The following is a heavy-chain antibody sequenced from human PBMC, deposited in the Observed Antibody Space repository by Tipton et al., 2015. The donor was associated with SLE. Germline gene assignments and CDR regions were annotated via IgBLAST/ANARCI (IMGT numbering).Heavy chain of an antibody. CDR1: GFTFSSYA. J-gene: IGHJ4*02. Sequence: SLRLSCAASGFTFSSYAMSWVRQAPGKGLEWVSAISGSGGSTYYADSVKGRFTISRDNSKNTLYLQMNSLRAEDTAVYYCAKDTGSGTQGNYWGQGTLVTVSS. V-gene: IGHV3-23*01. CDR3: AKDTGSGTQGNY. D-gene: IGHD3-10*01. CDR2: ISGSGGST.